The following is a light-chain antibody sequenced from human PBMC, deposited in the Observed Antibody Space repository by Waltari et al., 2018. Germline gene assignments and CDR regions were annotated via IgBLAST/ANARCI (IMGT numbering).Light chain of an antibody. CDR3: CSFATNSIVI. CDR1: GSDVGSSNL. V-gene: IGLV2-23*02. J-gene: IGLJ2*01. CDR2: EVN. Sequence: QSALTQPASVSGSPGQSITISCSGTGSDVGSSNLVSWYQQHPGKAPKLIIYEVNMRPSGVSDRFSGSKSGVTASLTISGLQAEDEAVYFCCSFATNSIVIFGGGTKLTVL.